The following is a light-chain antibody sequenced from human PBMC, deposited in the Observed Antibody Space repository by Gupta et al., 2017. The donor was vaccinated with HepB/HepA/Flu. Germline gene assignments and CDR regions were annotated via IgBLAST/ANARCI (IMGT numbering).Light chain of an antibody. CDR2: YNS. V-gene: IGLV3-21*04. Sequence: SYVLAQPPSVSVAPGKTASISCGGHNIGSRSVHGYQQKPGQAPVLVIYYNSDRPSGIPERFSGSNSGNTATLTISRVEAGDEADYYCQVWDGSSVHLVFGGGTKLTVL. CDR1: NIGSRS. J-gene: IGLJ2*01. CDR3: QVWDGSSVHLV.